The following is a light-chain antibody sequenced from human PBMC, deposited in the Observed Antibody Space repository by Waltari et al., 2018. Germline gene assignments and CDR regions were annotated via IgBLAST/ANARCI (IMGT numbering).Light chain of an antibody. V-gene: IGKV3-20*01. CDR3: QKYGTRPAT. CDR2: DAS. CDR1: QSVGRT. Sequence: EIVLTQSPASLSLSPGDRATLPCRASQSVGRTLAWYQERPGQAPWLLIYDASSRATGIPDRFSGSGSGTDFSRTISRLEPEDFAVYYCQKYGTRPATFGQGTKVEVK. J-gene: IGKJ1*01.